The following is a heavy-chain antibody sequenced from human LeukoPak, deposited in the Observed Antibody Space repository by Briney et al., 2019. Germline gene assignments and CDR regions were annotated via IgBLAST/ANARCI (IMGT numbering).Heavy chain of an antibody. CDR1: GFTFSSYG. CDR3: TAERYCSGGSCSYY. J-gene: IGHJ4*02. D-gene: IGHD2-15*01. CDR2: ISGSGGST. Sequence: GGSLRLSCAASGFTFSSYGMSWVRQAPGKGLEWVSAISGSGGSTYYADSVKGRFTISRDNSKNTLYLQMNSLRTEDTALYYCTAERYCSGGSCSYYWGQGTLVTVSS. V-gene: IGHV3-23*01.